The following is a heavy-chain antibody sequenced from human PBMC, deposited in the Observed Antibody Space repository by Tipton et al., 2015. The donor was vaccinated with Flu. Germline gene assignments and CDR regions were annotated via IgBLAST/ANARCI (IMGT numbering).Heavy chain of an antibody. D-gene: IGHD6-13*01. V-gene: IGHV3-7*01. CDR1: GSSISSYW. J-gene: IGHJ5*02. CDR2: VNQDGSVK. Sequence: LSLTCTVSGSSISSYWMSWVRQAPGKGLEWVANVNQDGSVKYYVDSVKGRFIISRDNARNSVFLQMSSLRSEDTAIYYCARAWAAAGSAWGQGTLVTVSS. CDR3: ARAWAAAGSA.